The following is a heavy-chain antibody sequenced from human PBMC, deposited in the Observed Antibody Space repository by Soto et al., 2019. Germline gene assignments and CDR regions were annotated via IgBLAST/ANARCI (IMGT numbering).Heavy chain of an antibody. CDR1: GYTFTGYY. CDR2: INPNSGGT. J-gene: IGHJ5*02. D-gene: IGHD2-2*01. V-gene: IGHV1-2*04. CDR3: ARDNTYSTSSNCFDP. Sequence: ASVKVSCKASGYTFTGYYMHWVRQAPGQGLEWMGWINPNSGGTNYAQKFQGWVTMTRDTSISTAYMELSRLRSDDTAVYYCARDNTYSTSSNCFDPWGQGTLVTVSS.